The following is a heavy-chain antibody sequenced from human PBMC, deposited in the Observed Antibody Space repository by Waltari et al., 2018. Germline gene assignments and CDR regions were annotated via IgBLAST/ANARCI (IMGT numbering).Heavy chain of an antibody. D-gene: IGHD6-19*01. CDR1: GFTFSRYN. CDR2: ISSSSSYI. CDR3: ARVGYSSGNDY. Sequence: EVQLVESGGGLVKPGVSLRVSCAASGFTFSRYNMTWGRQAPGKGLEWVSSISSSSSYIYYADSVKGRFTISRDNAKNSLYLQMNSLRAEDTAVYYCARVGYSSGNDYWGQGTLVTVSS. V-gene: IGHV3-21*01. J-gene: IGHJ4*02.